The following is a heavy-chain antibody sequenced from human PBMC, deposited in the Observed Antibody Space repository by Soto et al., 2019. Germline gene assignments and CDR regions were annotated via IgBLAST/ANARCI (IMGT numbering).Heavy chain of an antibody. Sequence: XSVKVACKVSGYSLTELSVHWVRQAPGKGLEWMGGFDPEDGGTIYAQKFQGRVTMTEDTSTDTAYMELSSLRSEDTAVYYCATLPQYCSGGSSYSSPNWFDPCGQRTLVTVSS. V-gene: IGHV1-24*01. CDR1: GYSLTELS. J-gene: IGHJ5*02. D-gene: IGHD2-15*01. CDR2: FDPEDGGT. CDR3: ATLPQYCSGGSSYSSPNWFDP.